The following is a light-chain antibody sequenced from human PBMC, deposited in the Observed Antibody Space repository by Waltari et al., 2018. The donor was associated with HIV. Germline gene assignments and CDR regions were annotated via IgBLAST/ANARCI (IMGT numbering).Light chain of an antibody. CDR3: QVWDTTTDQWV. J-gene: IGLJ3*02. Sequence: SYVLTQPPSVSVAPGETARITCGGTNIGSTSVQWYQQKPGQAPVLVTYDENDRPSGIPERFSGSSSGNTATLTISRVEAGDEADYYCQVWDTTTDQWVFGGGTELAVL. CDR2: DEN. V-gene: IGLV3-21*04. CDR1: NIGSTS.